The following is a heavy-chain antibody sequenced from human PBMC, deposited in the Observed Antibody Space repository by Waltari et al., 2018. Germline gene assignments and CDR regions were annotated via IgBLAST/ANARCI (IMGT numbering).Heavy chain of an antibody. V-gene: IGHV6-1*01. J-gene: IGHJ4*02. D-gene: IGHD2-15*01. CDR1: GDSVSRSTVA. CDR2: TYYKAKWYQ. Sequence: QVQLQQSGPGLVKPSQTLSVTCAVSGDSVSRSTVAWNWIRQSPSRGFEWLGRTYYKAKWYQDNALSVESRVATNPDTSKNQFSLQLNSVTPEDTAVYDCARGGHCSGGSCYHFDYWGQGTLVTVSS. CDR3: ARGGHCSGGSCYHFDY.